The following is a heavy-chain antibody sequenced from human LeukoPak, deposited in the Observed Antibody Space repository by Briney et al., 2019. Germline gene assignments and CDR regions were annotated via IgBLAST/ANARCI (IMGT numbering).Heavy chain of an antibody. CDR1: GFTVSSNY. V-gene: IGHV3-66*01. Sequence: GGSLRLSCAASGFTVSSNYIKWVRQTPSKGLEWVSVIFSGGATYYADSVTGRFIVSRDPSKNTVNLQMNSLRGEDTAVYFCARFAPFGGTWFEDGGQGTLVSVIS. CDR3: ARFAPFGGTWFED. CDR2: IFSGGAT. D-gene: IGHD3-16*01. J-gene: IGHJ5*02.